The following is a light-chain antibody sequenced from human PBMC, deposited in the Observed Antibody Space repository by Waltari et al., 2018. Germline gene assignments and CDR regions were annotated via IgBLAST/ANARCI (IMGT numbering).Light chain of an antibody. V-gene: IGLV2-23*01. CDR2: EGT. Sequence: QSALIQPASVSGSPGQSITISCIGISSDVGRYNLVSWYHQHPDKAPKLMIYEGTKRPSGVSNRFSGSKSGNTASLIISGLQAEDEGDYYCSYGGSSTWVFGGGTKLTVL. CDR1: SSDVGRYNL. J-gene: IGLJ3*02. CDR3: CSYGGSSTWV.